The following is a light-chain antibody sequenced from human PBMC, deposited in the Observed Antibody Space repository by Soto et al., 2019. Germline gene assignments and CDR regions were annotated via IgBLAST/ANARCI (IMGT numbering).Light chain of an antibody. CDR1: SSDVGGSDY. CDR2: GVS. CDR3: TSYKRGPLYV. V-gene: IGLV2-14*03. Sequence: QSALTQPASVSGSPGQSITVSCTGSSSDVGGSDYISWYQQHPGKAPRLIIYGVSDRPSGVSSRFSGSKSGNTASLTISGLQPEDEAHYYSTSYKRGPLYVFGTGTKVTVL. J-gene: IGLJ1*01.